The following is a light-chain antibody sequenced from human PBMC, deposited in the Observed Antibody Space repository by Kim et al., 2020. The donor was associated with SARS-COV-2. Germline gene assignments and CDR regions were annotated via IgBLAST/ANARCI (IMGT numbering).Light chain of an antibody. V-gene: IGLV2-8*01. CDR2: EVT. Sequence: GQSVTISCTGTNSDVGGYNYVSWYQQHPGKAPKLLTYEVTKRPSGVPDRFSGSKSGNTASLTVSGLQAEDEADYYCSSYAGSNTMIFGGGTMLTVL. J-gene: IGLJ2*01. CDR3: SSYAGSNTMI. CDR1: NSDVGGYNY.